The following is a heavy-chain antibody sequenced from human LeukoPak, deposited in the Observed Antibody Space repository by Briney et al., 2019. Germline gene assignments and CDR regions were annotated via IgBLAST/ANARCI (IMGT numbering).Heavy chain of an antibody. Sequence: PSEALSLTCAVSGGSISSGGYSWSWIRQPPGKGLEWIGYIYHSGSTYYNPSLKSRVTISVDRSKNQFSLKLSSVTAADTAVYYCASGYSGYKVDYWGQGTLVTVSS. V-gene: IGHV4-30-2*01. J-gene: IGHJ4*02. CDR2: IYHSGST. CDR1: GGSISSGGYS. CDR3: ASGYSGYKVDY. D-gene: IGHD5-12*01.